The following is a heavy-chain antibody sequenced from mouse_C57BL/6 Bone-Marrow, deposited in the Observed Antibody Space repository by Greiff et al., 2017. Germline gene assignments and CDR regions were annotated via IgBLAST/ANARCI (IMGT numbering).Heavy chain of an antibody. CDR2: IDPNSGGT. CDR1: GYTFTSYW. J-gene: IGHJ3*01. D-gene: IGHD2-13*01. CDR3: AREGTSYYCDYVLFAY. Sequence: QVHVKQPGAELVKPGASVKLSCKASGYTFTSYWMHWVKQRPGRGLEWIGRIDPNSGGTKYNEKFKSKATLTVDKPSSTAYMQLSSLTSEDSAVYYCAREGTSYYCDYVLFAYWGQGTLVTVSA. V-gene: IGHV1-72*01.